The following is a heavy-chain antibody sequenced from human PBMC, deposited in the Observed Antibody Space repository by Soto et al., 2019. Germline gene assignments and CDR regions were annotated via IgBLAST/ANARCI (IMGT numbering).Heavy chain of an antibody. CDR1: GGTFSSYT. D-gene: IGHD3-10*01. CDR3: ARALRGSGSYYNYYFDY. J-gene: IGHJ4*02. CDR2: IIPILGIA. V-gene: IGHV1-69*02. Sequence: SVKVSCKASGGTFSSYTISWVRQAPGQGLEWMGRIIPILGIANYAQKFQGRVTITADKSTSTAYMELSSLRSEDTAVYYCARALRGSGSYYNYYFDYWGQGTLVTVSS.